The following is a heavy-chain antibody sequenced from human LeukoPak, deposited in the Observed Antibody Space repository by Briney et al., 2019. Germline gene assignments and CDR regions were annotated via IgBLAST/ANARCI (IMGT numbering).Heavy chain of an antibody. CDR3: ARPGLTAATGALDGLDV. D-gene: IGHD6-13*01. J-gene: IGHJ6*02. CDR2: IRQEGGEK. Sequence: PGGSLRLSCAASGFTFSDYWMNWVRQAPGKGVEWGAHIRQEGGEKYYGESVKGGFPISRSNAKTSLFLQMHSLRAEDAAVSYCARPGLTAATGALDGLDVWGQGTPVTVSS. V-gene: IGHV3-7*01. CDR1: GFTFSDYW.